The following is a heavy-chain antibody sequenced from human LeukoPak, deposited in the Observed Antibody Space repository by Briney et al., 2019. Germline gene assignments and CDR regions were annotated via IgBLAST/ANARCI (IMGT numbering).Heavy chain of an antibody. Sequence: GGSLRLSCVASGFSLSSYWVHWVRQAPGKGLGWVSRINIEGSTTTYADSVKGRFTISRDNAKKTVSLQMNSLRAEDTAVYYCVSDHTGHDDYWGQGTLVTVSS. D-gene: IGHD1-1*01. CDR3: VSDHTGHDDY. J-gene: IGHJ4*02. CDR2: INIEGSTT. V-gene: IGHV3-74*03. CDR1: GFSLSSYW.